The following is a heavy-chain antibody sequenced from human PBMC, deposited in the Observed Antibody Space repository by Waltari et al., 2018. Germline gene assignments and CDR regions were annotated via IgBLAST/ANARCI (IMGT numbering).Heavy chain of an antibody. J-gene: IGHJ4*02. CDR1: GGSLSRGSYY. Sequence: QVQLQESGPGLVRPSQTLSLTCTVSGGSLSRGSYYWSWIRQHPGKGLEWIGYSHHSGGTRYKPSLESRVSIGVDTSKNQFSLKVSSVTAADTAVYYCAREMNPRAPYFDLWGQGALVTVSS. CDR2: SHHSGGT. V-gene: IGHV4-31*03. CDR3: AREMNPRAPYFDL.